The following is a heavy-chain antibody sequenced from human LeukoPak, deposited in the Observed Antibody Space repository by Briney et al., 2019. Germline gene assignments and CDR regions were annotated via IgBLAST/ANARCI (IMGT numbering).Heavy chain of an antibody. Sequence: PSETLSLTCTVSGGSISSYYWSWIRQPAGKGLEWIGRIYTSGSTNYNPSLKSRVTMSVDTSKNQFSMKLSSATAADTAVYYCARDPHQYCSGGSCYYNWFDPWGQGTLVTVSS. CDR1: GGSISSYY. D-gene: IGHD2-15*01. CDR2: IYTSGST. CDR3: ARDPHQYCSGGSCYYNWFDP. J-gene: IGHJ5*02. V-gene: IGHV4-4*07.